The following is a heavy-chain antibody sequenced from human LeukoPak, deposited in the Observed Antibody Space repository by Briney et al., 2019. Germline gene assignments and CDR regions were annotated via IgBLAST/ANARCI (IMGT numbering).Heavy chain of an antibody. CDR3: ARDAAGYDLGVDY. Sequence: GASVKVSCKASGYTFTGYYMHWVRQAPGQGLEWMGWINPNSGCTKYAQKFQGRVTMNRDTSISTAYMELSRLRSDDTAVYYCARDAAGYDLGVDYWGQGTLVTVSS. J-gene: IGHJ4*02. CDR2: INPNSGCT. D-gene: IGHD5-12*01. V-gene: IGHV1-2*02. CDR1: GYTFTGYY.